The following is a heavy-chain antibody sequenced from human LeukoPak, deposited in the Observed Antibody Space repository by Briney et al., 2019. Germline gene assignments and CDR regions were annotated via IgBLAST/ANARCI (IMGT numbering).Heavy chain of an antibody. CDR2: TYYLSKWYN. CDR1: GDSVSTNSAA. CDR3: SRWQHCPPYFYY. V-gene: IGHV6-1*01. Sequence: SQTLSLTCAISGDSVSTNSAAWNWMRQSPSRGLEWLGRTYYLSKWYNEYAVSVRSRITINPDTSKNHFSLHLNSVTPEDTAVYYCSRWQHCPPYFYYLEQGTLGT. D-gene: IGHD2-21*01. J-gene: IGHJ4*02.